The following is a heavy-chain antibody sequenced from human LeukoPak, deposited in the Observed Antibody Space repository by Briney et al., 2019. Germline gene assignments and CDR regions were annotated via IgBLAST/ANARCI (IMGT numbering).Heavy chain of an antibody. J-gene: IGHJ4*02. CDR3: VRDLGGRAGH. Sequence: GGSLRLSCAASGFTFSSNWMHWVRQAPGKGLVWVSRINEDGSTTNYADSVKGRSTIFRDNAKNTLYLQMNSLRAEDTAVYYCVRDLGGRAGHWGQGTLVTVSS. V-gene: IGHV3-74*01. CDR2: INEDGSTT. D-gene: IGHD1-26*01. CDR1: GFTFSSNW.